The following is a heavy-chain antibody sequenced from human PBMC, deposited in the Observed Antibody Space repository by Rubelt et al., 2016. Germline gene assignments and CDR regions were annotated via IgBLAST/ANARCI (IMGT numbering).Heavy chain of an antibody. CDR3: ARDVLYCGGDCYSDINWYFDL. D-gene: IGHD2-21*02. CDR2: ISPSGGST. V-gene: IGHV1-46*01. CDR1: GYTFISYN. Sequence: SGAEVKKPGASVKVSCKASGYTFISYNMHWVRQAPRQGPEWMGGISPSGGSTRYAQKFQGSVPLTRDTSTSTVFMELSSLRSEDTAVYYCARDVLYCGGDCYSDINWYFDLWGRGTLVTVSS. J-gene: IGHJ2*01.